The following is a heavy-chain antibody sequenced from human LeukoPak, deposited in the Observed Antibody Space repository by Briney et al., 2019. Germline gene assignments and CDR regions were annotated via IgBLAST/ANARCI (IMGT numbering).Heavy chain of an antibody. CDR2: ISYDEKDK. Sequence: GGSLRLSCTASGFTFSDNWMHWVRQSPGKGLEWVAVISYDEKDKYYADSVKGRFTISKDNSKNTLYLQMNSLRPEDTAVYYCARDGGAVATPMDYWGQGTLVTVSS. CDR1: GFTFSDNW. CDR3: ARDGGAVATPMDY. J-gene: IGHJ4*02. V-gene: IGHV3-30*03. D-gene: IGHD3-16*01.